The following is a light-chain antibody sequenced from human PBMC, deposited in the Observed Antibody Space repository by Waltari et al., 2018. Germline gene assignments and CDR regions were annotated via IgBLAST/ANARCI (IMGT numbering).Light chain of an antibody. Sequence: EIVMTQTPLSLPVTLGQPASISCRSSQSLVHIDGNTYLNWLHQRPGQPPRRLLYEISKRVSGVPDRVSGSGAGTDFTLEITRVEPDDVGIYYCSQTSQFPLTFGQGTRVEIK. V-gene: IGKV2-24*01. CDR1: QSLVHIDGNTY. J-gene: IGKJ1*01. CDR3: SQTSQFPLT. CDR2: EIS.